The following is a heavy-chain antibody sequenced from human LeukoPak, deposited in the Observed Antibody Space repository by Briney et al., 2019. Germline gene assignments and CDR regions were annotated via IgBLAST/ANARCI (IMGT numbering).Heavy chain of an antibody. D-gene: IGHD3-22*01. CDR2: IYYSGST. V-gene: IGHV4-61*05. J-gene: IGHJ4*02. Sequence: SETLSLTCTVSGYSISSGNYWGWIRQSPGKGLEWIGYIYYSGSTNYNPSLKSRVTISVDTSKNQFSLKLSSVTAADTAVYYCARGSHYYDSSGSFDYWGQGTLVTVSS. CDR3: ARGSHYYDSSGSFDY. CDR1: GYSISSGNY.